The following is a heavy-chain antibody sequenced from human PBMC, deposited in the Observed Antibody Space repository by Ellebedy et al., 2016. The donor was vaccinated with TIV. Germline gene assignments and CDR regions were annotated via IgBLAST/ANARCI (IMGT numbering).Heavy chain of an antibody. D-gene: IGHD4-11*01. CDR1: GGTFSSLA. J-gene: IGHJ5*02. CDR2: ILPVCGTA. V-gene: IGHV1-69*13. Sequence: AASEKVSCKASGGTFSSLAITWVREAPGQGLEWMGGILPVCGTANYAQKFQGRVTITADDSTDTAYLEVSSLRSEDTAVYYCARGKDSGNYVGWFDPWGQGTLVTVSS. CDR3: ARGKDSGNYVGWFDP.